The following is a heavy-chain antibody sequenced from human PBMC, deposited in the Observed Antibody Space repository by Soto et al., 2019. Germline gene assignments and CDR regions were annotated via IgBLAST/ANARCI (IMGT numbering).Heavy chain of an antibody. CDR1: GGSISGHY. CDR2: IFYSGST. V-gene: IGHV4-59*11. CDR3: ARVGSSGWSPDY. Sequence: PSETLSLTCSVSGGSISGHYWTWIRQSPGKGLEWIGYIFYSGSTNYNPSLKSRVTISVDTSKNQFSLKMSSVTAADTAVYYCARVGSSGWSPDYWGRGTLVTVS. J-gene: IGHJ4*02. D-gene: IGHD6-19*01.